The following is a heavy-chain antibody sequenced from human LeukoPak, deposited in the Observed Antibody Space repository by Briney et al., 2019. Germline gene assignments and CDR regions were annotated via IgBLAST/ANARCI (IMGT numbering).Heavy chain of an antibody. CDR3: ARAGSHYYGSGSGFYFDY. Sequence: GGSLRLSCAASGFSFSSYSMNWVRQAPGKGLEWVSYIRSSSSTIYYADSVKGRFTISRDNAKNSLYLQMNSLRDGDTAVYYCARAGSHYYGSGSGFYFDYWGQGTLVTVSS. V-gene: IGHV3-48*02. D-gene: IGHD3-10*01. CDR2: IRSSSSTI. CDR1: GFSFSSYS. J-gene: IGHJ4*02.